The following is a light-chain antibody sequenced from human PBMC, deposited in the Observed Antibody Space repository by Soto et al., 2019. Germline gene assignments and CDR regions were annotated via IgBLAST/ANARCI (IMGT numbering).Light chain of an antibody. CDR2: FGS. J-gene: IGKJ5*01. CDR3: MQALQSLT. CDR1: HILLYNNTYNY. Sequence: EIVMTQSPLTLPVTPGEPSSISCRCRHILLYNNTYNYLDWYVQKPGQSPQLLIYFGSNRAPGVPDRFSGSGSGTDFTLKINRVEAEDVGTYYCMQALQSLTFGQGTRLEIK. V-gene: IGKV2-28*01.